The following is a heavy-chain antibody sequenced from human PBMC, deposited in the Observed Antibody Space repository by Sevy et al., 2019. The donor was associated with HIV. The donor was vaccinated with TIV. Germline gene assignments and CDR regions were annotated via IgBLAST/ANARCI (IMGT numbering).Heavy chain of an antibody. CDR2: ISASGDPT. CDR1: GFTFSSQA. CDR3: AIEGTHRRRDY. V-gene: IGHV3-23*01. Sequence: GGSLRLSCAASGFTFSSQAMSWVRQSPGKGQKWVSIISASGDPTYYADSVKGRLTISRDNSKNTLYLQMNGLRAEDTAVYYCAIEGTHRRRDYGGRGTLVSVSS. J-gene: IGHJ4*02.